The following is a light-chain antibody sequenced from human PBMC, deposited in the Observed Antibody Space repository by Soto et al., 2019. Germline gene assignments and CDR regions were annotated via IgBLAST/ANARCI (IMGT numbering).Light chain of an antibody. Sequence: PGAGATLSCRASQSVTGTNLAWYQKRAGQDPRLLIYDAVRRATGIPDRFSGSGSGTDFSLTISRLETEEFAVYYCHQYDNATQTYGQGTKVEIK. CDR1: QSVTGTN. V-gene: IGKV3-20*01. CDR3: HQYDNATQT. J-gene: IGKJ2*01. CDR2: DAV.